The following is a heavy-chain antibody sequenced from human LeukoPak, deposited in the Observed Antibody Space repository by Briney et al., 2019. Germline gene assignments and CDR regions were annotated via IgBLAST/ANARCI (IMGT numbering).Heavy chain of an antibody. J-gene: IGHJ6*03. V-gene: IGHV4-59*01. Sequence: SETLSLTCTVSGGSISSYYWSWIRQPPGKGLEWIGYIYYSGSTNYNPSLKSRVIISVDSSKNLFSLKLSSVTAADTAVYYCARGRTAAGKSGYDYYYYMDVWGKGTTVTVSS. CDR3: ARGRTAAGKSGYDYYYYMDV. CDR1: GGSISSYY. D-gene: IGHD6-25*01. CDR2: IYYSGST.